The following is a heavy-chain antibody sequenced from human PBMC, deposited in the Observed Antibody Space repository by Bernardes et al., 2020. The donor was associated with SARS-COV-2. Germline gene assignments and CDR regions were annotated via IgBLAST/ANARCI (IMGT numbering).Heavy chain of an antibody. V-gene: IGHV3-23*01. Sequence: GSLRRSSSASAFSFSDNATSWFGRAPGRGRQWFSSIGGGVDTDYADSVKGRCTISIDNSNSAQSLQMSSLRAEDTAVDFCAKDHHARHGPFDGFDIWGQGAMVTVSS. CDR3: AKDHHARHGPFDGFDI. CDR1: AFSFSDNA. J-gene: IGHJ3*02. CDR2: IGGGVDT.